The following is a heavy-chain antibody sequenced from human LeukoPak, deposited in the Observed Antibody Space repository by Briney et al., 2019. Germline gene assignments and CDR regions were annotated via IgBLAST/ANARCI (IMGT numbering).Heavy chain of an antibody. V-gene: IGHV3-23*01. CDR3: VKEHVDRAFTRSFEI. CDR2: ISPDKT. Sequence: GGSLRLSCAASGFSFNTNPMSWVRQAPGKGLEWVSAISPDKTYYADSVKGRLTISRDNYKNTVDLHMNSPRAEDTAIYYCVKEHVDRAFTRSFEIWGQGIVVTVSS. D-gene: IGHD3-3*02. J-gene: IGHJ3*02. CDR1: GFSFNTNP.